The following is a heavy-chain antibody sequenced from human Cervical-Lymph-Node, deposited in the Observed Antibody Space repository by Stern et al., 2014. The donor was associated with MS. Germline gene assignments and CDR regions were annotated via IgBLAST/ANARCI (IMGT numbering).Heavy chain of an antibody. CDR3: AREPEWELPTYYYYYGMDV. CDR2: ISAYNGNT. J-gene: IGHJ6*02. CDR1: GYTFTSYG. Sequence: QMQLVQSGAEVKKPGASVKVSCKASGYTFTSYGISWVRQAPGKGLEWMGWISAYNGNTNYAQKLQGRVTMTPDTSTSTAYMELRSLRSDDTAVYYCAREPEWELPTYYYYYGMDVWGQGTTVTVSS. D-gene: IGHD1-26*01. V-gene: IGHV1-18*01.